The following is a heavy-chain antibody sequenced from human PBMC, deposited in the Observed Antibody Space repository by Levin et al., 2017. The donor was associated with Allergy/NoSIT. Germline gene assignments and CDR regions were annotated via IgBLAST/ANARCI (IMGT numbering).Heavy chain of an antibody. J-gene: IGHJ6*02. V-gene: IGHV3-30*18. CDR2: ITSDGSHK. Sequence: GGSLRLSCGASGFTFSTYGMHWVRQAPGKGLEWVAIITSDGSHKYYADSVKGRFTISRDNSKNRVYLQMDSLRDEDSALYYCAKGGDMDVWGQGTTVTVSS. D-gene: IGHD3-16*01. CDR3: AKGGDMDV. CDR1: GFTFSTYG.